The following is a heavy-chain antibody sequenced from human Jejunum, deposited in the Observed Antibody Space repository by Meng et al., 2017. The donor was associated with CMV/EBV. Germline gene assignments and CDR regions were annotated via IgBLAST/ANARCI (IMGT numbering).Heavy chain of an antibody. CDR3: TKGGFDS. CDR2: IRHDGSED. CDR1: GFPFNIYD. V-gene: IGHV3-30*02. Sequence: QVVGVGGGVVQPGVSLRLSCVTSGFPFNIYDMHWVRQAPGKGLDWVTCIRHDGSEDFYVDSVKGRFTISRDNSKNTLYLQMNSLRVDDSALYYCTKGGFDSWGQGTLVTVSS. J-gene: IGHJ4*02. D-gene: IGHD2-15*01.